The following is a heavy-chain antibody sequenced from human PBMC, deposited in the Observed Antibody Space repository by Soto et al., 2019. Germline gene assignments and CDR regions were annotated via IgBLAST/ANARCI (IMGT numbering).Heavy chain of an antibody. J-gene: IGHJ4*02. CDR1: GGTFSSYT. CDR2: IIPILGIA. D-gene: IGHD3-3*01. V-gene: IGHV1-69*04. Sequence: SVKVSCKASGGTFSSYTISWVRQAPGQGLEWMGRIIPILGIANYAQKFQGRVTITADKSTSTAYMELSSLRSEDTAVYYCARDYDFWSGYYYFDYWGQGTLVTVSS. CDR3: ARDYDFWSGYYYFDY.